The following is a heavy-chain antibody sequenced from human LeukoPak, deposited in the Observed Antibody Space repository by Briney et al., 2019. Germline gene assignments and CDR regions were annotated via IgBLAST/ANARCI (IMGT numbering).Heavy chain of an antibody. V-gene: IGHV1-69*10. D-gene: IGHD3-10*01. CDR2: IIPILGTA. J-gene: IGHJ4*02. Sequence: ASVKVSCKASGGTFSSYAISWVRQAPGQGLEWMGGIIPILGTANYAQKFQGRVTITADKSTSTAYMELSSLRSEDTAVYYCARDYYGSGSYYSDYWGQGTLVTVSS. CDR1: GGTFSSYA. CDR3: ARDYYGSGSYYSDY.